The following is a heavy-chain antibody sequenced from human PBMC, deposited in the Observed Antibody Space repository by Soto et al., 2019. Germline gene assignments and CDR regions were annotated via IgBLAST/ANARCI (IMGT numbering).Heavy chain of an antibody. J-gene: IGHJ4*02. Sequence: GVSLRLSCAASGFTLSGSAVHGFRQASGKGLEWVGRIRSKTNSFATAYAASVNDRFTISRDDSKNTAYLQMNSLKTEDTAVDYCSRPAVVTTGDYWGLGTLVTVSS. CDR3: SRPAVVTTGDY. D-gene: IGHD4-4*01. CDR1: GFTLSGSA. V-gene: IGHV3-73*01. CDR2: IRSKTNSFAT.